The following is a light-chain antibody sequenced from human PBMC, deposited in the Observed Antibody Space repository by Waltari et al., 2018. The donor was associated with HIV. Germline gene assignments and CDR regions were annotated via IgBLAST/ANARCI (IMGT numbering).Light chain of an antibody. J-gene: IGLJ1*01. CDR2: DVS. V-gene: IGLV2-14*01. CDR1: STDVGGFNY. CDR3: SSYTSTYV. Sequence: QSALTQPASVSGSPGQSITISCTGTSTDVGGFNYVSWYHQHPGKATKLMIYDVSNRPSGVSNRFSGSKSGNTASLTISGLQAEDEADYYCSSYTSTYVFGTGTKVTVL.